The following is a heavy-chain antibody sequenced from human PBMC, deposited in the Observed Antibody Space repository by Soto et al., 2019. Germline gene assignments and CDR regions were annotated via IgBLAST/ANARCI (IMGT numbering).Heavy chain of an antibody. CDR1: GYTFTHYA. Sequence: QVQVVHSGAEVKRPGASVKVSCKASGYTFTHYAIHWVRQAPGQRPELMGWINAANGHTKYSQTFQGRVTLTRDTSATTAYMELSSLSSEDTAVYYCATQDFESGRSHLDYWGQGTLVTVSS. D-gene: IGHD3-10*01. J-gene: IGHJ4*02. CDR3: ATQDFESGRSHLDY. V-gene: IGHV1-3*01. CDR2: INAANGHT.